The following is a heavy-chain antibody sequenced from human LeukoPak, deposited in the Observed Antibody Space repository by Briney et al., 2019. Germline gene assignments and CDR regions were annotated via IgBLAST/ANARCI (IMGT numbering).Heavy chain of an antibody. J-gene: IGHJ4*02. D-gene: IGHD3-22*01. V-gene: IGHV4-39*01. Sequence: PSETLSLTCAVSGGSISSSSHYWGWPRQPPGKGLEWIGSIYYSGRTYDNPSLKSRVTISVDTSNNQFSLKLRSVTAADTAVYYCARLLYDSRGYYYFDYWGQGTLVTVSS. CDR2: IYYSGRT. CDR3: ARLLYDSRGYYYFDY. CDR1: GGSISSSSHY.